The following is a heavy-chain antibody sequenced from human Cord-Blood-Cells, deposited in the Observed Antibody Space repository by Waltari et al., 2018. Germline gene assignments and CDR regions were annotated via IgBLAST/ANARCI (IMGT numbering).Heavy chain of an antibody. D-gene: IGHD3-16*01. Sequence: QVQLQQWGAGLLKPSETMSLTCAVYGGSFSGYYWGWIRQPPGKGLEWIEEINHSGSTNYNPSLKSRVTISVDTSKNRFSLKLSSVTAADTAVYYCARLMGDYWGQGTLVTVSS. CDR2: INHSGST. CDR3: ARLMGDY. J-gene: IGHJ4*02. CDR1: GGSFSGYY. V-gene: IGHV4-34*01.